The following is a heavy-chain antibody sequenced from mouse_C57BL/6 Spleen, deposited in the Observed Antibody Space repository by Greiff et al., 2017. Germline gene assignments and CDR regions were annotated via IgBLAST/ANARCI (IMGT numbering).Heavy chain of an antibody. D-gene: IGHD2-4*01. CDR1: GYTFTSYW. J-gene: IGHJ2*01. V-gene: IGHV1-55*01. CDR2: IYPGSGST. CDR3: SRKIYYDNYCDY. Sequence: PEVQLQQPGASVKMSCKASGYTFTSYWITWVKQRPGQGLEWIGDIYPGSGSTNYNEKFKSKATLTVDTSSSTTYMQLSSLTSEDSTVYYCSRKIYYDNYCDYWGKGTTLTVSS.